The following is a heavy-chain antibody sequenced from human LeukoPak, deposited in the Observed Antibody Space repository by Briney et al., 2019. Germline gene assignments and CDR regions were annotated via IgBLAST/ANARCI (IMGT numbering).Heavy chain of an antibody. D-gene: IGHD6-13*01. CDR2: IYSGGST. Sequence: ETLSLTCAVYGGSFSGYYWSWVRQAPGKGLEWVSVIYSGGSTYYADSVKGRFTISRDNSKNTLYLQMNSLRAEDTAVYYCASSYSSSWINYWGQGTLVTVSS. CDR1: GGSFSGYY. V-gene: IGHV3-53*01. CDR3: ASSYSSSWINY. J-gene: IGHJ4*02.